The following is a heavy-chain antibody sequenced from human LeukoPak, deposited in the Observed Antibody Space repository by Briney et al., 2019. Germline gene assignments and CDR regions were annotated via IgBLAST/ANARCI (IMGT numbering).Heavy chain of an antibody. V-gene: IGHV3-9*01. CDR2: ISWQSNTR. CDR1: GFFFDDYG. CDR3: VKDRDFWSGLDV. J-gene: IGHJ6*02. Sequence: GVSLRLSCAASGFFFDDYGMHWVRQVPGEGLEWVSGISWQSNTRKYADSVRGRFTISRDNAKNSLYLQMNSLKLEDTALYYCVKDRDFWSGLDVWGQGTMVTVS. D-gene: IGHD3-3*01.